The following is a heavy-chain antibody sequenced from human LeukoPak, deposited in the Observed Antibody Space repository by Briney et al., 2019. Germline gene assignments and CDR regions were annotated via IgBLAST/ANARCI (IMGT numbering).Heavy chain of an antibody. CDR2: FSGSGGST. V-gene: IGHV3-23*01. CDR1: GFTFSSYA. Sequence: GGSLRLSCAASGFTFSSYAMSWVRQAPGKGLEWVSVFSGSGGSTYYADSVKGRFTISRDNSKNTLYLQMNSLRAEDTAVYYCAKSPDASGYYSLDYWGQGTLVTVSS. CDR3: AKSPDASGYYSLDY. D-gene: IGHD3-22*01. J-gene: IGHJ4*02.